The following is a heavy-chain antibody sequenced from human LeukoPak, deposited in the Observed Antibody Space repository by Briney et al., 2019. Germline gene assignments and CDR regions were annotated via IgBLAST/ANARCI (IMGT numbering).Heavy chain of an antibody. CDR3: AAGALYYYENSGYHY. D-gene: IGHD3-22*01. J-gene: IGHJ4*02. CDR2: LSWDGSST. Sequence: GGSLRLSCAASGFTFDDYTMHRVRQPPGKGLEWVSLLSWDGSSTYYADSVKGRFTISRDNSKDSLYLQMNSLRSEDTAFYYCAAGALYYYENSGYHYWGQGTLVTVSS. V-gene: IGHV3-43*01. CDR1: GFTFDDYT.